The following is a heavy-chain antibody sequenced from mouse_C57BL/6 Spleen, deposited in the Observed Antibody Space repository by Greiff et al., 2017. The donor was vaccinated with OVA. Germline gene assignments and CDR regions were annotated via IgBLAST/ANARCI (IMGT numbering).Heavy chain of an antibody. V-gene: IGHV1-69*01. CDR1: GYTFTSYW. D-gene: IGHD3-2*02. CDR3: ATDSSGYFDY. J-gene: IGHJ2*01. Sequence: QVQLQQPGAELVMPGASVKLSCKASGYTFTSYWMHWVKQRPGQGLEWIGEIDPSDSYTNYNQKFKGKSTLTVDKSSSTAYMQLSSLTSEDSAVYYCATDSSGYFDYWGQGTTLTVSS. CDR2: IDPSDSYT.